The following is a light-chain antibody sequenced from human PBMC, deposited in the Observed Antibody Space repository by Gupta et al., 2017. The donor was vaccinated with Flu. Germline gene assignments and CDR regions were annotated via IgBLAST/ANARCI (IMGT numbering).Light chain of an antibody. CDR3: QAWGSGGVVG. Sequence: GQSPVLVVYQDDRRPSGIPERFSGSNSGNTATLTISGAQATDEAVYYCQAWGSGGVVGFGGGARVTVL. V-gene: IGLV3-1*01. J-gene: IGLJ2*01. CDR2: QDD.